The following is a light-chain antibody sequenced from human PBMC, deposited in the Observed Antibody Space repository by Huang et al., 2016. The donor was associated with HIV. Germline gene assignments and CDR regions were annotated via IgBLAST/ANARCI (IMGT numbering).Light chain of an antibody. V-gene: IGKV1-6*01. CDR2: AAS. CDR1: QGIKDD. CDR3: LQEFFEPYT. J-gene: IGKJ2*01. Sequence: AIQMTQSPSSLSASVGDRVPITCRASQGIKDDLAWYQQRPGRAPKLLISAASTLQSGVPSRFSGSGSGTDFALIISGLQPEDFATYYCLQEFFEPYTFGQGTKLEMK.